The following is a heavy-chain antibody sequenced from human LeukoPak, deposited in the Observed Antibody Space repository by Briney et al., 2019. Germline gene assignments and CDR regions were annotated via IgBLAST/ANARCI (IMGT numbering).Heavy chain of an antibody. CDR3: ARTSSGYYGAFDI. Sequence: GGSLRLSCAASGFTFSSYAMHRVRQAPGKGLEYVSAISSNGGSTYYANSVKGRFTISRDNSKNTLYLQMGSLRAEDMAVYYCARTSSGYYGAFDIWGQGTMVTVSS. CDR1: GFTFSSYA. V-gene: IGHV3-64*01. D-gene: IGHD3-22*01. CDR2: ISSNGGST. J-gene: IGHJ3*02.